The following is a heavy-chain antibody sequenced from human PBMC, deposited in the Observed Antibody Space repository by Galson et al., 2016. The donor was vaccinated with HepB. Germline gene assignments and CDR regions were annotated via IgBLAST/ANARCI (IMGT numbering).Heavy chain of an antibody. J-gene: IGHJ4*02. V-gene: IGHV1-69*13. CDR3: ARDDGKQQRWVAPRDGPDELYYFEY. CDR1: GGTFSSCA. CDR2: IIPIFGTP. D-gene: IGHD1/OR15-1a*01. Sequence: SVKVSCKASGGTFSSCAFSWVRQAPGQGLEWMGGIIPIFGTPDYAQKFQARAKITADESTSTVYMELSSLKSEDTAVYYCARDDGKQQRWVAPRDGPDELYYFEYWGQGMLVTVSS.